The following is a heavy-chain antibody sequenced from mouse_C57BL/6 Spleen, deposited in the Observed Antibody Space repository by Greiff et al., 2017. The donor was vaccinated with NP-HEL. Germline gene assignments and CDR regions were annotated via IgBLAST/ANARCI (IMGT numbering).Heavy chain of an antibody. CDR1: GYTFTSYW. CDR3: ARSTTVPSGFAY. V-gene: IGHV1-59*01. CDR2: IDPSDSYT. D-gene: IGHD2-2*01. Sequence: QVQLQQPGAELVRPGTSVKLSCKASGYTFTSYWMHWVKQRPGQGLEWIGVIDPSDSYTNYNQKFKGKATLTVDTSSSTAYMQLSSLTSEDSAVYYCARSTTVPSGFAYWGQGTLVTVSA. J-gene: IGHJ3*01.